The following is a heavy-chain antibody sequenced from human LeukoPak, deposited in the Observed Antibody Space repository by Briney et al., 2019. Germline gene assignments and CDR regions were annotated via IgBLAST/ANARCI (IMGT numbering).Heavy chain of an antibody. D-gene: IGHD3-3*01. V-gene: IGHV4-61*08. J-gene: IGHJ5*02. CDR1: GGSISSGDYY. CDR2: IYYSGST. Sequence: NPSETLSLTCTVSGGSISSGDYYWSWIRQPPGKGLEWIGYIYYSGSTNYNPSLKSRVTMSVDTSKNQFSLKLSSVTAADTAVYYCAREGYDFWSGYYHSFWFDPWGQGTLVTVSS. CDR3: AREGYDFWSGYYHSFWFDP.